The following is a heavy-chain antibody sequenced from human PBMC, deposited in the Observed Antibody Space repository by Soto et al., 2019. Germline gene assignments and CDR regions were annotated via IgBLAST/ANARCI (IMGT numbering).Heavy chain of an antibody. V-gene: IGHV4-4*02. Sequence: SETLSLTCSVSGDSISNNKWWSWVRQPPGKGLEWIGEMHYSGSIHYNASLKSRATISVDKSRNQFSLKLSSVTAADTAVYYCARVWTTVTNWFDPWGQGTLVTVPQ. CDR3: ARVWTTVTNWFDP. CDR2: MHYSGSI. CDR1: GDSISNNKW. D-gene: IGHD4-17*01. J-gene: IGHJ5*02.